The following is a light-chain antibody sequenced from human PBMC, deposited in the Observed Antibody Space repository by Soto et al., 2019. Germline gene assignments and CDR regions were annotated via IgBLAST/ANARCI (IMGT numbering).Light chain of an antibody. Sequence: DIQLTQSPSFLSASVGYRVTISCRASQGISSYLAWYQQTPGKAPKLLIYASSTLQSGVPSRFSGSGSGTEFTLTIGSLQPEDFATYYCQQLNTFPVTFGQGTRLDI. V-gene: IGKV1-9*01. CDR2: ASS. CDR1: QGISSY. J-gene: IGKJ5*01. CDR3: QQLNTFPVT.